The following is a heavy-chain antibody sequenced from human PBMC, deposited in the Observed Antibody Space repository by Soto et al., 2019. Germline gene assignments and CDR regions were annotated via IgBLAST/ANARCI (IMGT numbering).Heavy chain of an antibody. V-gene: IGHV1-69*01. J-gene: IGHJ6*02. CDR1: GGTFSSYA. CDR3: AGFEYSSSGYYYYGMDV. D-gene: IGHD6-6*01. CDR2: IIPIFGTA. Sequence: QVQLVQSGAEVKKPGSSVKVSCKASGGTFSSYAISWVRQAPGQGLEWMGGIIPIFGTANYAQKFQGRVTITANESTSTAYMELRGLRSEDTAVYYCAGFEYSSSGYYYYGMDVWGQGTTVTVSS.